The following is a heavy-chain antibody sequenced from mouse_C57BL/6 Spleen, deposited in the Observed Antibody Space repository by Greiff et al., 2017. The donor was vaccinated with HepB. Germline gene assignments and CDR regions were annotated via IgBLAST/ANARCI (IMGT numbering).Heavy chain of an antibody. CDR2: INPSSGYT. V-gene: IGHV1-4*01. D-gene: IGHD2-3*01. CDR1: GYTFTSYT. J-gene: IGHJ2*01. CDR3: ARRDGYYLYYFDY. Sequence: QVQLQQSGAELARPGASVKMSCKASGYTFTSYTMHWVNQRPGQGLEWIGYINPSSGYTKYNQKFKDKATLTADKSSSTAYMQLSSLTSEDSAVYYCARRDGYYLYYFDYWGQGTTLTVSS.